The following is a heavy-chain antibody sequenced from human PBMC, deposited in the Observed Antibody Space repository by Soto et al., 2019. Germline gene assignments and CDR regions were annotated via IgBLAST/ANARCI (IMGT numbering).Heavy chain of an antibody. D-gene: IGHD3-22*01. CDR3: ARDANYYDSSGYDY. CDR2: IKQDGSEK. Sequence: LRLSCAASGFTFSSYWMSWVRQAPGKGLEWVANIKQDGSEKYYVDSVKGRFTISRDNAKNSLYLQMNSLRAEDTAVYYCARDANYYDSSGYDYWGQGTLVTVSS. J-gene: IGHJ4*02. CDR1: GFTFSSYW. V-gene: IGHV3-7*01.